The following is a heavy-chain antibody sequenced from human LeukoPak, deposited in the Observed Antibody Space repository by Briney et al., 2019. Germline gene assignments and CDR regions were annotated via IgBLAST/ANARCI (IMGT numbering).Heavy chain of an antibody. J-gene: IGHJ5*02. V-gene: IGHV3-53*01. Sequence: GSLLLSCAASGFTVSSNYMSWGREAPGKGLEWVSVIYSGGSTYYADSVKGRVTISRDNAKNSLYLQMNSLSAEDTAFYYCARDALQLTGNYVTRWWFDPWGQGTLVTVSS. CDR1: GFTVSSNY. CDR2: IYSGGST. D-gene: IGHD3-9*01. CDR3: ARDALQLTGNYVTRWWFDP.